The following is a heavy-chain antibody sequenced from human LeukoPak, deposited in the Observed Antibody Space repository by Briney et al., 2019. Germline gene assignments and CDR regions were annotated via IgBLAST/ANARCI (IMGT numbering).Heavy chain of an antibody. D-gene: IGHD2-15*01. J-gene: IGHJ6*03. CDR2: INHSGST. CDR3: ARVRFGCSGGGCYRYYMDV. CDR1: GGSFSGYY. Sequence: SETLSLTCAVYGGSFSGYYWSWIRQPPGKGLEWIGEINHSGSTNYNPSLKSRVTISVDTSKNQFSLKLSSVTAADTAVYYCARVRFGCSGGGCYRYYMDVWGKGTTVTVSS. V-gene: IGHV4-34*01.